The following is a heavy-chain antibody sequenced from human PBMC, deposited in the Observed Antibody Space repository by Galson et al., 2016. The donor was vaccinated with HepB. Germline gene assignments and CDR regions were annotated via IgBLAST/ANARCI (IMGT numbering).Heavy chain of an antibody. J-gene: IGHJ6*03. D-gene: IGHD4-17*01. CDR1: GFTRSYG. CDR3: AKWHDDGDYPKYYYYIDV. Sequence: SLRLSCAVSGFTRSYGMHWVRQAPGKGLEWVAVISSDGSNKYYADSVKGRFTISRDNSKNTLYLQMNSLRTEDTAVYYCAKWHDDGDYPKYYYYIDVWDKGSTVIVSS. CDR2: ISSDGSNK. V-gene: IGHV3-30*18.